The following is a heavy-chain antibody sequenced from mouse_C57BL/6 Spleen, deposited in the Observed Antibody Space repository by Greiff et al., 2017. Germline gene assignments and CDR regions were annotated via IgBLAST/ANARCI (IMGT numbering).Heavy chain of an antibody. Sequence: VKLMESGPGLVQPSQSLSITCTVSGFSLTSYGVHWVRQSPGKGLEWLGGIWRGGSTDYNAAFMSRLSITKDNSKGQVFFKMNSLQADDTAIYYCARGSSPYWYFDVWGTGTTVTVSS. V-gene: IGHV2-5*01. CDR3: ARGSSPYWYFDV. D-gene: IGHD1-1*01. CDR2: IWRGGST. J-gene: IGHJ1*03. CDR1: GFSLTSYG.